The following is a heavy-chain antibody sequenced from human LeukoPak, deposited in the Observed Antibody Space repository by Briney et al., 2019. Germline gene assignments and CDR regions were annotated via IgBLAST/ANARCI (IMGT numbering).Heavy chain of an antibody. Sequence: PGGSLRLSCAASGFTLSSFAMSWVRQAPGSGLEWVSGISGSGEYTYYADSVKGRFTISRDNSKNTLYLQMNSLRVEDTAVYYCTNGGRRFVLPEYWGQGTLVTVSS. CDR2: ISGSGEYT. CDR1: GFTLSSFA. V-gene: IGHV3-23*01. J-gene: IGHJ4*02. CDR3: TNGGRRFVLPEY. D-gene: IGHD3-3*01.